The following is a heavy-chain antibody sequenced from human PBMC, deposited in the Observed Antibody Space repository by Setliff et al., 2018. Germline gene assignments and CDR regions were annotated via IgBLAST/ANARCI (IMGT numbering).Heavy chain of an antibody. D-gene: IGHD1-1*01. CDR1: GFTFTSSA. V-gene: IGHV1-58*01. CDR3: ATFLPRRPTMRYGMDV. Sequence: SVKVSCKASGFTFTSSAVQWVRQARGQRLEWIGWIVVGSGNANYAQKFQERVTITRDMSTSTAFMELSSLRSEDTAVYYCATFLPRRPTMRYGMDVWGQGTTVTVSS. CDR2: IVVGSGNA. J-gene: IGHJ6*02.